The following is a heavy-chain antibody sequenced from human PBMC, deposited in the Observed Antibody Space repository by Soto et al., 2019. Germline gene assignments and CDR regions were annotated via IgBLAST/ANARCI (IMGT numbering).Heavy chain of an antibody. CDR2: IYHMGGT. J-gene: IGHJ5*02. Sequence: QVQLQESGPGLVKPSETLSLTCTVSGASLNSDYWSWIRQSPGKGLEWIGYIYHMGGTDYNPSLKIRVTISIDKSKNHFSLNLRSVTAADTAVYFCARFTYKSGFNWFDPWGQGTKVTVSS. V-gene: IGHV4-59*01. CDR1: GASLNSDY. D-gene: IGHD5-12*01. CDR3: ARFTYKSGFNWFDP.